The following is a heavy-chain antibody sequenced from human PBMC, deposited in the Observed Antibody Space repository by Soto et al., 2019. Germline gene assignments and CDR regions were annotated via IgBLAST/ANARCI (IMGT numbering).Heavy chain of an antibody. V-gene: IGHV1-69*08. D-gene: IGHD6-13*01. J-gene: IGHJ5*02. CDR2: IIPILGIA. CDR1: GGTFSSYT. CDR3: AREYSSSWFPSGWFDP. Sequence: QVQLVQSGAEVKKPGSSVKVSCKASGGTFSSYTISWVRQAPGQGLEWMGRIIPILGIANYAQKFQGRVTITADKSTSTAYMELSSLRSEDTAVYYCAREYSSSWFPSGWFDPWGQGTLVTVSS.